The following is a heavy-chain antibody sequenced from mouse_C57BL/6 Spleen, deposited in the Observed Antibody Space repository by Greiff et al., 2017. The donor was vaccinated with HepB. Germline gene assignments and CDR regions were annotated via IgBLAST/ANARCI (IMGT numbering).Heavy chain of an antibody. CDR1: GYAFTNYL. J-gene: IGHJ4*01. CDR3: AREAMDY. V-gene: IGHV1-54*01. Sequence: QVQLQQSGAELVRPGTSVKVSCKASGYAFTNYLIEWVKQRPGQGLEWIGVIYPGSGGTNYNEKFKGKATLTADKSSSYAYMQRSSLTSEDSAVYFCAREAMDYWGQGTSVTVSS. CDR2: IYPGSGGT.